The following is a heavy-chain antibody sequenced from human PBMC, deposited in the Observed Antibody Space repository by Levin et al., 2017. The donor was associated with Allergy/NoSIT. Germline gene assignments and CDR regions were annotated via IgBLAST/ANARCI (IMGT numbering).Heavy chain of an antibody. J-gene: IGHJ6*03. D-gene: IGHD1-1*01. CDR3: AGRGTRDYYYYMDV. Sequence: RGESLKISCQGSGYSFTSYWIGWVRQMPGKGLEWMGIIYPGDSDTRYSPSFQGQATISADQSISTAYLQWSSLTASATAIYSCAGRGTRDYYYYMDVWGKGTTVTVSS. CDR1: GYSFTSYW. V-gene: IGHV5-51*01. CDR2: IYPGDSDT.